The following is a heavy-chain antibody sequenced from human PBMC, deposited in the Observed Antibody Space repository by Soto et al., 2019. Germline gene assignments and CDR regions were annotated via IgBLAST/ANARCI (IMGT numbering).Heavy chain of an antibody. Sequence: SETLSLTCAVYGGSFSGYYWSWIRQPPGEGLEWIGEINHSGSTNYNPSLKSRVTISVDTSKNQFSLKLSSVTAADTAVYYCARRYNWNGRWFDPWGQGTLVTVSS. CDR2: INHSGST. CDR3: ARRYNWNGRWFDP. CDR1: GGSFSGYY. V-gene: IGHV4-34*01. D-gene: IGHD1-20*01. J-gene: IGHJ5*02.